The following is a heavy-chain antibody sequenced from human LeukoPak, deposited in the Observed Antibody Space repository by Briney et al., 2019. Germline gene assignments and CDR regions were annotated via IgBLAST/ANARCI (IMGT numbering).Heavy chain of an antibody. CDR1: GGSFSGYY. CDR2: INHSGST. V-gene: IGHV4-34*01. Sequence: SETLSLTCAVYGGSFSGYYWSWIRQPPGQGLEWIGEINHSGSTNYNPSLKSRGTISVDTSKNQFSLKLSSVTAADTAVYYCVRGRRSITIFGVVIRVYWFDPWGQGTLVTVSS. CDR3: VRGRRSITIFGVVIRVYWFDP. J-gene: IGHJ5*02. D-gene: IGHD3-3*01.